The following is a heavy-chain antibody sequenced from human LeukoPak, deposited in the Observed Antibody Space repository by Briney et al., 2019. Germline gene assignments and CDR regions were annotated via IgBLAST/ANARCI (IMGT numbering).Heavy chain of an antibody. CDR1: GGSISSYY. J-gene: IGHJ4*02. V-gene: IGHV4-4*07. CDR2: IYISGST. D-gene: IGHD1-1*01. CDR3: ARDRGTWNDDGFDY. Sequence: KSSETLSLTCTVSGGSISSYYWSWIRQPARKGLEWIGRIYISGSTNYNPSLKSRVTMSVDTSKNQFSLKLSSVTAADTAVYYCARDRGTWNDDGFDYWGQGTLVTVSS.